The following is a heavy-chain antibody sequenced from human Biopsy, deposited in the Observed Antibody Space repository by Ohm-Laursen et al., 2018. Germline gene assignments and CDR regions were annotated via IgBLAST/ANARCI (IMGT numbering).Heavy chain of an antibody. CDR3: ARDTGTMVRGVLYQ. J-gene: IGHJ4*02. Sequence: SLRLSCAASGFNLGDYAMHWVRQVPGKGLEWVSGIRWNSGKIDYADSVKGRFTISRDNAKNSLYLHMNSLRTEDSAFYYCARDTGTMVRGVLYQWGQGTQVTVSS. V-gene: IGHV3-9*01. CDR1: GFNLGDYA. CDR2: IRWNSGKI. D-gene: IGHD3-10*01.